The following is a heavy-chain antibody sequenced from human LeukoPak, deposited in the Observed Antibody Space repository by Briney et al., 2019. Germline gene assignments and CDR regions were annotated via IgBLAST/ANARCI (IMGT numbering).Heavy chain of an antibody. D-gene: IGHD4-11*01. CDR3: ARYSNNYYYYMDV. CDR2: IYSSGST. V-gene: IGHV4-4*07. J-gene: IGHJ6*03. CDR1: GGSISSYY. Sequence: PSETLSLTCTVSGGSISSYYWSWIRQPAGKGLEWIGRIYSSGSTNYNPSLKSRLTMSVDTSKNQFSLRLSSVTAADTAVYYCARYSNNYYYYMDVWGKGTTVTVSS.